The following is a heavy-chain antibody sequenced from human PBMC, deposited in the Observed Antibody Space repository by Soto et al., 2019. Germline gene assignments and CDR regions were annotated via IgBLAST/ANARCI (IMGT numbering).Heavy chain of an antibody. CDR3: AKTIHGNAFDI. CDR1: GFTFSSYG. V-gene: IGHV3-30*18. CDR2: ITYDGSNK. Sequence: GGSLRLSCAASGFTFSSYGMHWVRQAPGKGLEWVAVITYDGSNKYYADSVKGRFTISRDNSKNTLYLQMNSLRAEDTAVYYCAKTIHGNAFDIWGQGTMVTVSS. D-gene: IGHD3-9*01. J-gene: IGHJ3*02.